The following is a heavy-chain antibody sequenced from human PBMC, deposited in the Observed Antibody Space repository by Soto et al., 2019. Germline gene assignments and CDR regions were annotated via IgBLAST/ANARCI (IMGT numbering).Heavy chain of an antibody. Sequence: ASVKVSCKASGYTFTSYGISWVRQAPGQGLEWMGIINPSGGSTSYAQKFQGRVTMTRDTSTSTVYMELSSLRSEDTAVYYCARVGEQNGMDVWGQGTTVTVSS. D-gene: IGHD3-10*01. CDR2: INPSGGST. CDR3: ARVGEQNGMDV. V-gene: IGHV1-46*03. CDR1: GYTFTSYG. J-gene: IGHJ6*02.